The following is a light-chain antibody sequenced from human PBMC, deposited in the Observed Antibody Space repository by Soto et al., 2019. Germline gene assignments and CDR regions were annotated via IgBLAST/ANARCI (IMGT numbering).Light chain of an antibody. CDR3: QSYDSSVSGWV. CDR2: GNN. CDR1: SSNIGAAYD. Sequence: QPVLTQPPSVSGAPGQKVTISCTRSSSNIGAAYDVHWYQHLPGTAPKLLIYGNNNRPSGVPDRFSGSKSGTSASLAITGLQAEDEADYYCQSYDSSVSGWVFGGGTKLTVL. J-gene: IGLJ3*02. V-gene: IGLV1-40*01.